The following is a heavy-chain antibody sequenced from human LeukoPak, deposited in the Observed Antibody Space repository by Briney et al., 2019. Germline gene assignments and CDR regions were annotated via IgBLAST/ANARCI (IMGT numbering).Heavy chain of an antibody. Sequence: ASVKVSSKASGYSFTVYYMHWVRQAPGQGLEWMGWINPNSGGTNYAQKFQGRVTMTRNTSFSTAYMELSRLRSDDTAVYYCATDPAYEVSLSWGQGTLVTVSS. D-gene: IGHD3-16*02. V-gene: IGHV1-2*02. CDR2: INPNSGGT. CDR1: GYSFTVYY. J-gene: IGHJ5*02. CDR3: ATDPAYEVSLS.